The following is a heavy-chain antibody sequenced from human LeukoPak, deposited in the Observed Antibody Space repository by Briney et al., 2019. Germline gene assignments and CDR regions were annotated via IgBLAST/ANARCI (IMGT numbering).Heavy chain of an antibody. CDR1: GFTFSSYW. CDR2: IKENGNEK. J-gene: IGHJ4*02. V-gene: IGHV3-7*01. CDR3: ARLSRDYFEY. Sequence: GGSLRLSCAASGFTFSSYWMSWVRQSPGKGLEWVANIKENGNEKYYVDSVKGRFTISRDNAKNSLYVQMNSLRAEDTAVYYCARLSRDYFEYWGQGTLVTVSS. D-gene: IGHD2-21*01.